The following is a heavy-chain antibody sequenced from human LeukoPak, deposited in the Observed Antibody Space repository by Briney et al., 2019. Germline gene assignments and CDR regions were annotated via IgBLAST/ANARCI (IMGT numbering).Heavy chain of an antibody. V-gene: IGHV3-23*01. CDR2: ISGSGSST. D-gene: IGHD3-10*01. Sequence: SGGSLRLSCAASGFTFDEYGMSWVRQALGKGLEWVSAISGSGSSTYYADSVRGRFTISRDNSKNTMFLQMSSLRTEDTAVYYCASGPYYYGSGSRFWGQGTLVTVSS. CDR3: ASGPYYYGSGSRF. CDR1: GFTFDEYG. J-gene: IGHJ4*02.